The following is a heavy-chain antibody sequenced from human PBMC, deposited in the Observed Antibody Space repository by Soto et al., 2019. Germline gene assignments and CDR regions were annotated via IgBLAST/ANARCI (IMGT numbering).Heavy chain of an antibody. J-gene: IGHJ6*02. Sequence: SVKVSCKASGGTFSSYAISWVRQAPGQGLEWMGGIIPIFGTANYAQKFQGRVTITADESTSTAYMELSSLRSEDTAVYYCARGGRVGAAAGRYYYFGMDVWDQATTVTVSS. CDR1: GGTFSSYA. CDR2: IIPIFGTA. V-gene: IGHV1-69*13. CDR3: ARGGRVGAAAGRYYYFGMDV. D-gene: IGHD6-13*01.